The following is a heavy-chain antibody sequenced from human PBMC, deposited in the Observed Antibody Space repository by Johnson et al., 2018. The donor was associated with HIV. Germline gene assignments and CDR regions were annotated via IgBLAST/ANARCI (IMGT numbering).Heavy chain of an antibody. D-gene: IGHD3-3*01. Sequence: VQLVESGGGVVQPGRSLRLSCAASGFPFSSYAMDWVRQAPGKGLEYVSAITSNGGSTYYANSVKGRFTISRDNSKNTLYLQMGGLRAEDMAVYYCARARITILGVVLGADAFDIWGKGAMVTVSS. V-gene: IGHV3-64*01. CDR2: ITSNGGST. CDR3: ARARITILGVVLGADAFDI. J-gene: IGHJ3*02. CDR1: GFPFSSYA.